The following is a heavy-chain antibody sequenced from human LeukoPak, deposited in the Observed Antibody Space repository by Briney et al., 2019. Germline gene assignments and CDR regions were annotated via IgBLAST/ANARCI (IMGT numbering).Heavy chain of an antibody. CDR1: GNSITSGFY. CDR2: IYHGGST. V-gene: IGHV4-38-2*01. J-gene: IGHJ1*01. CDR3: PIVVVPAAIQNAEYFQH. Sequence: SETLSLTCVVTGNSITSGFYWGWIRQPPGKGLEWIGSIYHGGSTYYNPSLKSRVTISVDTSKNQFSLKLGSVTAADTAVYYCPIVVVPAAIQNAEYFQHWGQGTLVTVSS. D-gene: IGHD2-2*02.